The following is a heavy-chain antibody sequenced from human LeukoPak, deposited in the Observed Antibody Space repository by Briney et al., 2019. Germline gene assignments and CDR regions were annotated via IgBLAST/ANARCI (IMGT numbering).Heavy chain of an antibody. V-gene: IGHV1-69*13. Sequence: GASVKVSCKASGGTFSSYATSWVRQAPGQGLEWMGGIIPIFGTANYAQKFQGRVTITADESTSTAYMELSSLRSEDTAVYYCARAEQWLAPDFDLWGRGTLVTVSS. CDR2: IIPIFGTA. CDR3: ARAEQWLAPDFDL. J-gene: IGHJ2*01. D-gene: IGHD6-19*01. CDR1: GGTFSSYA.